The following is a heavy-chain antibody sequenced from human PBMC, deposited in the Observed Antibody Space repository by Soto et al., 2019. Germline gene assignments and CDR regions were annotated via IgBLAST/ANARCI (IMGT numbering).Heavy chain of an antibody. D-gene: IGHD2-21*01. CDR1: GGSISSSSYY. CDR3: WELWGGAFDI. Sequence: SETLSLTCTVSGGSISSSSYYWGWIRQPPGKGLEWIGSIYYSGSTYYNPSLKSRVTISVDTSKNQFSLKLSSVTTADTAVYYCWELWGGAFDIWGQGTMVTVSS. CDR2: IYYSGST. V-gene: IGHV4-39*01. J-gene: IGHJ3*02.